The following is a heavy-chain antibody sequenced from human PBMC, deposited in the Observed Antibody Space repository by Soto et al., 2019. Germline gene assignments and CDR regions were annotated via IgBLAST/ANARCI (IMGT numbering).Heavy chain of an antibody. D-gene: IGHD3-10*01. J-gene: IGHJ4*02. CDR1: GYTFTSYG. CDR3: ARVPPYYGSGILDY. Sequence: GASVKVSCKASGYTFTSYGISWVRQAPGQGLEWMGWISAYNGNTNYAQKLQGRVTMTTDTSTSTAYMELRSLRSDDTAVYYCARVPPYYGSGILDYWGQGTLVTVSS. CDR2: ISAYNGNT. V-gene: IGHV1-18*01.